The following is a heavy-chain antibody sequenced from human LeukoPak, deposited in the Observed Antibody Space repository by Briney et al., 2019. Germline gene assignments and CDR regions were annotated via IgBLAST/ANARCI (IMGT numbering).Heavy chain of an antibody. J-gene: IGHJ5*02. CDR1: GFTFSSYE. D-gene: IGHD3-10*01. CDR2: ISSSGSTI. CDR3: ASWLSADVWLGELGNWFDP. Sequence: PGGSLRLSCAASGFTFSSYEMNWVRQAPGKGLEWVSYISSSGSTIYYADSVKGRFTISRDNAKNSLYLQMNSLRAEDTAVYYCASWLSADVWLGELGNWFDPWGQGTLVTVSS. V-gene: IGHV3-48*03.